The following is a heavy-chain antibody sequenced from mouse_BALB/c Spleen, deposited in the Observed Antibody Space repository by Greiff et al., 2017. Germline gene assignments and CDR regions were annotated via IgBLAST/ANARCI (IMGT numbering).Heavy chain of an antibody. CDR3: AIWGYYSSSYGGNYSDY. Sequence: EVQGVESGGGLVKPGGSLKLSCAASGFTFSSYAMSWVRQTPEKRLEWVATISSGGSYTYYPDSVKGRFTISRDNAKNTLYLQMSSLRSEDTAMYYCAIWGYYSSSYGGNYSDYWGQGTTLTVSS. D-gene: IGHD1-1*01. CDR2: ISSGGSYT. V-gene: IGHV5-9-3*01. J-gene: IGHJ2*01. CDR1: GFTFSSYA.